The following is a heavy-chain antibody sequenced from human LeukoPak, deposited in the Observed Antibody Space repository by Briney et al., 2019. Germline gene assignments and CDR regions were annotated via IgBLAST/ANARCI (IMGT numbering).Heavy chain of an antibody. CDR2: MNPNSGNT. CDR1: GYTFTSYD. CDR3: ARAGEVGATTRFDY. J-gene: IGHJ4*02. Sequence: ASVKVSCKASGYTFTSYDINWVRQATGQGLEWMGWMNPNSGNTGYAQKFQGRVTMTRNTSISTAYMELSSLRSEDTAVYYCARAGEVGATTRFDYWGQGTLVTVSS. D-gene: IGHD1-26*01. V-gene: IGHV1-8*01.